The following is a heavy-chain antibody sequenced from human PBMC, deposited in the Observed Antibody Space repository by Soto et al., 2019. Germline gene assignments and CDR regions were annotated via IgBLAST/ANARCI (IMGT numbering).Heavy chain of an antibody. CDR2: IYYSGST. Sequence: QVQLQESGPGLVKPSETLSLTCTVSGGSISSYYWSWIRQPPGKGLEWIGYIYYSGSTNQNPSLNXRXTXSXHTSNNQFSLKLSSVTAADTAVYYCAGRASRYYYDSSGYFDYWGQGTLVTVSS. V-gene: IGHV4-59*01. D-gene: IGHD3-22*01. CDR1: GGSISSYY. CDR3: AGRASRYYYDSSGYFDY. J-gene: IGHJ4*02.